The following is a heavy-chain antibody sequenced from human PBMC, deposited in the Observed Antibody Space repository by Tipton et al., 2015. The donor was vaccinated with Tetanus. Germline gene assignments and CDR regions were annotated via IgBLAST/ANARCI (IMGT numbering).Heavy chain of an antibody. Sequence: SGFIFSSYGIHWVRQAPGKGLEWLAVSWYDGTDKYYADSVKGRFTISRDNSKNTLYLQMNSLRAEGTALYYCAREADCSGGSCFSGDFDAWGQGTQVTVSS. CDR2: SWYDGTDK. CDR1: GFIFSSYG. J-gene: IGHJ4*02. D-gene: IGHD2-15*01. CDR3: AREADCSGGSCFSGDFDA. V-gene: IGHV3-33*01.